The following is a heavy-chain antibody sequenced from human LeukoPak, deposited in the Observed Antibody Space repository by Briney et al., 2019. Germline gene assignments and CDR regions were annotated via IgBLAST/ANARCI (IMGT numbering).Heavy chain of an antibody. CDR3: AREGPSYQLPYSPYDWFDH. D-gene: IGHD2-2*02. CDR2: IYTSGST. CDR1: GGSISSYY. Sequence: SETLSLTCTVSGGSISSYYCSWTRQPAGKGLEWIGRIYTSGSTNYNPSLKSRVTMSVDTSKNQFSLKLSSVTAADTAVYYCAREGPSYQLPYSPYDWFDHWGQGTLVTVSS. V-gene: IGHV4-4*07. J-gene: IGHJ5*02.